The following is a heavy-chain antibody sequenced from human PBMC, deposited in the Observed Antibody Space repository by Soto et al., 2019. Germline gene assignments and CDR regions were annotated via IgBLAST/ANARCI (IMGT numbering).Heavy chain of an antibody. CDR2: INHSGST. CDR3: ARSRAGYGRYLTY. V-gene: IGHV4-34*01. J-gene: IGHJ4*02. D-gene: IGHD3-9*01. Sequence: QVQLQQWGAGLLKPSETLSLTCAVYGGSFSGYYWSWIRQPPGKGLEWIGEINHSGSTNYNPSLKSRVTISVDTSKNQFSLKLSSVTAADTAVYYCARSRAGYGRYLTYWGQGTLVTVSS. CDR1: GGSFSGYY.